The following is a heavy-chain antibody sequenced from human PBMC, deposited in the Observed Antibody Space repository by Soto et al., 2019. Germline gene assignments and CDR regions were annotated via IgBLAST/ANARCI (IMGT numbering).Heavy chain of an antibody. CDR3: ARDGGYNGEYYFDY. D-gene: IGHD3-10*01. V-gene: IGHV1-2*02. J-gene: IGHJ4*02. CDR2: INPNRGGT. CDR1: GYTVTGYY. Sequence: QVQLVQSGAEVKKPGSSVKVSCKASGYTVTGYYMHWVRQAPGQGLEWMGWINPNRGGTNDAQRFQGEVTMTRDTSISTAYMELSKLRSDDTAVYYCARDGGYNGEYYFDYWGQGTLVTVSS.